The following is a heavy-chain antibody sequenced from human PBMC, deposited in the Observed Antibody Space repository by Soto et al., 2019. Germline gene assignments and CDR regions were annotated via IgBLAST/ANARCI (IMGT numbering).Heavy chain of an antibody. Sequence: QVQLVQSGAEVKKPGSSVKVSCKASGGTFSSYAISWVRQAPGQGLEWMGGIIPIFGTANYAQKFQGRVTITADESTSTAYMELSSLRSEDTAVYYCAIPMPPSYYYGSGSYSDYYYYGMDVWGQGTTVTVSS. J-gene: IGHJ6*02. CDR1: GGTFSSYA. D-gene: IGHD3-10*01. V-gene: IGHV1-69*01. CDR2: IIPIFGTA. CDR3: AIPMPPSYYYGSGSYSDYYYYGMDV.